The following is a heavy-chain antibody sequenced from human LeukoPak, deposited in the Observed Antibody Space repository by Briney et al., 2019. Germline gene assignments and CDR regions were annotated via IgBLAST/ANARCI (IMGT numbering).Heavy chain of an antibody. CDR3: ARGTYYYDSSGYYDFDY. V-gene: IGHV3-7*01. D-gene: IGHD3-22*01. J-gene: IGHJ4*02. Sequence: GGSLRLSCAASGFTFSSYWMSWVRQAPGKGLEWVANIKQDGSEKHYVDSVKGRFTTSRDNAKNSLYLQMNSLRAEDTAVYYCARGTYYYDSSGYYDFDYWGQGTLVTVSS. CDR2: IKQDGSEK. CDR1: GFTFSSYW.